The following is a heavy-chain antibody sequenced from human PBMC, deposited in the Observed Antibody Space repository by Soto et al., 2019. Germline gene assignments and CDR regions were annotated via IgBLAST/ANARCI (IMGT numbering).Heavy chain of an antibody. CDR3: VRFGEVDIVATILMDV. J-gene: IGHJ6*02. Sequence: PGASLRLSCSPSGFAFSSYAMHWVLQAPGKGLEYVSAISSNGGSTYYADSVKGRFTISRDNSKNTLYLQMSSLRAEDTAVYYCVRFGEVDIVATILMDVWGQGTTVTVSS. V-gene: IGHV3-64D*06. D-gene: IGHD5-12*01. CDR1: GFAFSSYA. CDR2: ISSNGGST.